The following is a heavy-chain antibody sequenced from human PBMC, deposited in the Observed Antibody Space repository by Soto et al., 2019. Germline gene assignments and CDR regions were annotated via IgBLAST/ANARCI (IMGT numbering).Heavy chain of an antibody. D-gene: IGHD3-22*01. J-gene: IGHJ5*02. V-gene: IGHV4-4*07. CDR2: IYTSGST. CDR1: GGSISSYY. CDR3: ARDHYYYDSSGRFDP. Sequence: SETLSLTCTVSGGSISSYYWSWIRQPAGKGLEWIGRIYTSGSTNYNPSLKSRVTMSVDTSKNQFSLKLSSVTAADTAVYYCARDHYYYDSSGRFDPWGQGTLVTVSS.